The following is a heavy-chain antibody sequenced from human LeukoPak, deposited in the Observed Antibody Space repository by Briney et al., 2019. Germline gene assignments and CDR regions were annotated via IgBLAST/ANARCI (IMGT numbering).Heavy chain of an antibody. J-gene: IGHJ4*02. CDR1: GFTFSSYE. V-gene: IGHV3-30*02. CDR3: VRKGFNGGTYGGAC. D-gene: IGHD4-23*01. CDR2: IRYDGSNK. Sequence: GGSLRLSCAASGFTFSSYEMNWVRQAPGKELEWVAFIRYDGSNKYYADSVKGRFTISRDNVKNTLYLQMNSLRAEDTAIYYCVRKGFNGGTYGGACWGQGTLVTVSS.